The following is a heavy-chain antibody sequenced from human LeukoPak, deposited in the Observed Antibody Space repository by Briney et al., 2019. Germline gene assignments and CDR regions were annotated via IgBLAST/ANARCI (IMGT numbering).Heavy chain of an antibody. Sequence: SVKVSCKASGGTFSSYAISWVRQAPGQGLEWMRGIIPIFGTANYAQKFQGRVTITTDESTSTAYMELSSLRSEDTAVYYCARGLETLTMIVVPYAFDIWGQGTMVTVSS. CDR3: ARGLETLTMIVVPYAFDI. CDR1: GGTFSSYA. CDR2: IIPIFGTA. D-gene: IGHD3-22*01. V-gene: IGHV1-69*05. J-gene: IGHJ3*02.